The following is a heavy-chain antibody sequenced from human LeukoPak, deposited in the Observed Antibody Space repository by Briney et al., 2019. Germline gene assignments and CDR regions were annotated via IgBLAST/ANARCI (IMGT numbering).Heavy chain of an antibody. CDR3: ARASDYDAFDI. J-gene: IGHJ3*02. CDR1: GGSISSYY. D-gene: IGHD4-17*01. V-gene: IGHV4-59*01. CDR2: ISYSGST. Sequence: PSETLSLTCTVSGGSISSYYWSWIRQPPGKGLEWIGYISYSGSTNYNPSLKSRVTISVDTSKNQFSLKRSSVAAADTAVYYCARASDYDAFDIWGQGTMVTVSS.